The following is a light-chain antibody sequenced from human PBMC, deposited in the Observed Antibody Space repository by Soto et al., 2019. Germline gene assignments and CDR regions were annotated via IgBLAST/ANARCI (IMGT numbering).Light chain of an antibody. CDR2: DAS. CDR3: QQRQYWPPIT. V-gene: IGKV3-11*01. J-gene: IGKJ5*01. Sequence: VLTQSPATLSLSQEERATLSCRASLNVNSYLAWYQQKPGQAPRLLIYDASNRAAGIPARFSGSGSGTDFTLTISSLEPEDFAIYYCQQRQYWPPITFGQGTRLEIK. CDR1: LNVNSY.